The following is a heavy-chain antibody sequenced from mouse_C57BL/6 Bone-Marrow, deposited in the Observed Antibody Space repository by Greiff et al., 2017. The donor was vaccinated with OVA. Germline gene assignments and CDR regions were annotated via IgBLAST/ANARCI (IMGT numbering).Heavy chain of an antibody. Sequence: VQLQQSGPVLVKPGASVKMSCKASGYTFTDYYMNWVKQSHGKSLEWIGGINPYNGGTSYNQKFRGKATLTVDKSSSTAYMELNSLTSEDSAVYDCARRNGYPYARDYWGQGTSVTVSS. J-gene: IGHJ4*01. CDR2: INPYNGGT. V-gene: IGHV1-19*01. CDR3: ARRNGYPYARDY. CDR1: GYTFTDYY. D-gene: IGHD2-2*01.